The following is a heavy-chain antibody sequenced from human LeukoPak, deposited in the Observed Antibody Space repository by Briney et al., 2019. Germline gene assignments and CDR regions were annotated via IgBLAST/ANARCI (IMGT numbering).Heavy chain of an antibody. CDR1: GFTFSSYW. CDR2: IRYDGSNK. CDR3: VKSATIFGVATWGVLGY. J-gene: IGHJ4*02. D-gene: IGHD3-3*01. V-gene: IGHV3-30*02. Sequence: PGGSLRLSCAASGFTFSSYWMSWVRQAPGKGLEWVAFIRYDGSNKYYADSVKGRFTISRDNSKNTLYLQMNSLRAEDTAVYYCVKSATIFGVATWGVLGYWGQGTLVTVSS.